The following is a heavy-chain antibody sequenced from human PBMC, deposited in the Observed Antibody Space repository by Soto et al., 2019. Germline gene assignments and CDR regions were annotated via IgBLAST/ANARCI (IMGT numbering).Heavy chain of an antibody. D-gene: IGHD5-18*01. CDR2: ISYDGSNK. CDR1: GFTFSSYG. J-gene: IGHJ4*02. V-gene: IGHV3-30*18. Sequence: SLRLSCAASGFTFSSYGMHWVRQAPGKGLEWVAVISYDGSNKYYADSVKGRFTISRDNSKNTLYLQMNSLRAEDTAVYYCAKDRGYSYGLIGVFDYWGQGTLVTVSS. CDR3: AKDRGYSYGLIGVFDY.